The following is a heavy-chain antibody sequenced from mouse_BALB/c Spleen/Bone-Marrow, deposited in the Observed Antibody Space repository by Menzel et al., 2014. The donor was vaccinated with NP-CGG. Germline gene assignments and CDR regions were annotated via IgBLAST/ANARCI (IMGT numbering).Heavy chain of an antibody. V-gene: IGHV1S135*01. J-gene: IGHJ3*01. CDR2: IDPCNGGT. CDR1: GYAFTSYN. CDR3: ASYGNYGRFAY. Sequence: VQLQQSGPELVKPGASVKVSCKASGYAFTSYNMYWVKQSHGKSLEWIGYIDPCNGGTNYYQKFKGKATLTVDKSSSTAYMHLNSLTSEDSAVYYCASYGNYGRFAYWGQGTLVTVSA. D-gene: IGHD2-1*01.